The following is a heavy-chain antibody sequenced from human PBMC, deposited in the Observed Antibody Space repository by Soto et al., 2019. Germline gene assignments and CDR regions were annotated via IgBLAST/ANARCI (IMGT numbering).Heavy chain of an antibody. V-gene: IGHV4-59*08. CDR3: ARLHPLNYDILTGSIPSPYYYGMDV. CDR2: IYYSGST. J-gene: IGHJ6*02. CDR1: GGSISSYY. D-gene: IGHD3-9*01. Sequence: SETLSLTCTVSGGSISSYYWSWIRQPPGKGLEWIGYIYYSGSTNYNPSLKSRVTISVDTSKNQFSLKLSSVTAADTAVYYCARLHPLNYDILTGSIPSPYYYGMDVWGQGTTVTVSS.